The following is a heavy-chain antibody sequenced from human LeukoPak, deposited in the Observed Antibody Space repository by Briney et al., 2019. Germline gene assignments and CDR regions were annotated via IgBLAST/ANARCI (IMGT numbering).Heavy chain of an antibody. D-gene: IGHD4-11*01. CDR2: INPNSGGT. CDR1: GYTFTGYY. CDR3: ARLKTTPQDY. J-gene: IGHJ4*02. V-gene: IGHV1-2*02. Sequence: GASVKVSCKASGYTFTGYYMHWVRQAPGQGLEWMGWINPNSGGTNYAQKFQGRVTMTRDTSISTAYMELSSLRSEDMAVYYCARLKTTPQDYWGQGTLVTVSS.